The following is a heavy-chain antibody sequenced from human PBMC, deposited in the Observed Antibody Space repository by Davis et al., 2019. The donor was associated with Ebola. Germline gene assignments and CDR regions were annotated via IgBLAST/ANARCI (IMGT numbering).Heavy chain of an antibody. CDR1: GFTFSSYG. CDR3: ARGPSDYYHYYYMDV. J-gene: IGHJ6*03. V-gene: IGHV3-33*08. Sequence: GGSLRLSCAASGFTFSSYGMHWVRQAPGKGLEWVAVIWYDGSNRYYADSVKGRFTISRDNSQNTLYLQMNSLRAEDTAVYYCARGPSDYYHYYYMDVWGKGTTVTVS. CDR2: IWYDGSNR. D-gene: IGHD6-6*01.